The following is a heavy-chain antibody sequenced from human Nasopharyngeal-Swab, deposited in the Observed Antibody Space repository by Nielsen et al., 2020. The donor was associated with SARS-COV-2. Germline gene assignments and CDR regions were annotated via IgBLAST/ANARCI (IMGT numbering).Heavy chain of an antibody. J-gene: IGHJ4*02. CDR2: IKQDGSEK. Sequence: GESLKISCAAPGFTFSSYAMSWVRQAPGKGLEWVANIKQDGSEKYYVDSVKGRFTISRDNAKNSLYLQMNSLRAEDTAVYYCARDRDLSLPDYWGQGTLVTVSS. CDR3: ARDRDLSLPDY. CDR1: GFTFSSYA. V-gene: IGHV3-7*01.